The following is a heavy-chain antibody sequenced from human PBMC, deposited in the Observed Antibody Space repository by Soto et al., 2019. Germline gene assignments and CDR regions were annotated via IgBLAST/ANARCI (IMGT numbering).Heavy chain of an antibody. J-gene: IGHJ6*02. CDR2: ISSNGGST. D-gene: IGHD5-12*01. CDR3: ARADSGNYNYYSNPMCV. CDR1: GFAFSSYA. Sequence: ELQLVESGGGLVQPGGSLRLSCAASGFAFSSYAMHWVRQAPGKGLEFVSAISSNGGSTYYANSVKGRFTISRDNSKNTLYLQTGSLRVEDMAVYYCARADSGNYNYYSNPMCVWGQGTTVTVSS. V-gene: IGHV3-64*01.